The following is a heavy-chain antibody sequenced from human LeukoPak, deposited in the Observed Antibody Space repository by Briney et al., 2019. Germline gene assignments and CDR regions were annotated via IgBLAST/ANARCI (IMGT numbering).Heavy chain of an antibody. CDR3: AKTYNWNYDY. J-gene: IGHJ4*02. CDR1: GFTFSSYA. V-gene: IGHV3-23*01. Sequence: GGSLRLSRVASGFTFSSYAMSWVRQAPGKGLEWVSVISGSGDSTYYADSVKGRFTFSRDNSKNTLYLQMNSLRAEDTAVYYCAKTYNWNYDYWGQGTLVTVSS. CDR2: ISGSGDST. D-gene: IGHD1-7*01.